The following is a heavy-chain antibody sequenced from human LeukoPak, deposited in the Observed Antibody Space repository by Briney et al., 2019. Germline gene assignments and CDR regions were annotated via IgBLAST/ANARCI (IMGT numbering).Heavy chain of an antibody. CDR3: ARRGATLDY. Sequence: SETLSPTCTVSGGSISSSSYYWGWIRQPPGKGLEWIGSIYYSGSTYYNPSLKSRVTISVDTSKNQFSLKLSSVTAADTAVYYCARRGATLDYWGQGTLVTVSS. V-gene: IGHV4-39*01. CDR1: GGSISSSSYY. CDR2: IYYSGST. D-gene: IGHD1-26*01. J-gene: IGHJ4*02.